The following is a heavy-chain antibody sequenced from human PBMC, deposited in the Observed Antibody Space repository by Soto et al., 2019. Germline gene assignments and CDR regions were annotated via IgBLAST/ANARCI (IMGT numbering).Heavy chain of an antibody. V-gene: IGHV1-69*01. CDR2: IIPTFGTP. CDR3: ARVAYGDYGVDV. D-gene: IGHD4-17*01. J-gene: IGHJ6*02. CDR1: GDTFSRYA. Sequence: QVQLVQSGAEVKKPGSSVKVSCKASGDTFSRYAISWVRQAPGQGLEWMGGIIPTFGTPNYAQKFQGRVTIIADESTSTVYMEVSGLTSEDTAMYYCARVAYGDYGVDVWGQGTTVPVSS.